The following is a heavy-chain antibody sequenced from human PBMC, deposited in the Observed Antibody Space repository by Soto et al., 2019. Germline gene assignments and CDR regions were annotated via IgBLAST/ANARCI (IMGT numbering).Heavy chain of an antibody. CDR2: INHSGST. Sequence: SETLSLTCAVYGGSFSGYYWNWIRQPPGKGLEWIGEINHSGSTNYNPSLKSRVTISVDTSKNQFSLALTSVTAADTAIYYCARGSTTEKVDSWGQGILVTVSS. J-gene: IGHJ4*02. CDR1: GGSFSGYY. V-gene: IGHV4-34*01. CDR3: ARGSTTEKVDS.